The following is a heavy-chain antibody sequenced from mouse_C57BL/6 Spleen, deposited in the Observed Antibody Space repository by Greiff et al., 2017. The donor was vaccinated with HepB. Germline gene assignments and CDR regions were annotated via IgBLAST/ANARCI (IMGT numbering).Heavy chain of an antibody. J-gene: IGHJ2*01. CDR1: GYSITSGYY. CDR3: ARDTGTSNYFDY. Sequence: EVKLEESGPGLVKPSQSLSLTCSVTGYSITSGYYWNWIRQFPGNKLEWMGYISYDGSNNYNPSLKNRISITRDTSKNQFFLKLNSVTTEDTATYYCARDTGTSNYFDYWGQGTTLTVSS. D-gene: IGHD4-1*01. V-gene: IGHV3-6*01. CDR2: ISYDGSN.